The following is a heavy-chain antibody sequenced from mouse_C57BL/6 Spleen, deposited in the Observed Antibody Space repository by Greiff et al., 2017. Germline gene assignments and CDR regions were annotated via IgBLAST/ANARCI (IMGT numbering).Heavy chain of an antibody. D-gene: IGHD1-1*01. Sequence: DVKLQESGGGLVKPGGSLKLSCAASGFTFSSYAMSWVRQTPEKRLEWVATISDGGSYTYYPDNVKGRFTISRDNAKNNLYLQMSHLKSEDTAMYYCARDYYGSSTGYWGQGTTLTVSS. J-gene: IGHJ2*01. CDR1: GFTFSSYA. V-gene: IGHV5-4*03. CDR2: ISDGGSYT. CDR3: ARDYYGSSTGY.